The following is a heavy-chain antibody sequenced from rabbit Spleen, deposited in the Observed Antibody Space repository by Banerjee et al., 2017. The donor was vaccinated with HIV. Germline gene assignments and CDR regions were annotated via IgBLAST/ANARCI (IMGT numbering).Heavy chain of an antibody. D-gene: IGHD4-1*01. CDR2: INTATGKA. CDR3: ARDLAGAIGWNFYL. J-gene: IGHJ3*01. Sequence: QEELEESGGGLVKPGGSLTLTCKASGFSFSDRDVMCWVRQAPGKGLEWIACINTATGKAVYATWAKGRFTISTISSTTVTLEMTSLTAADTATYFCARDLAGAIGWNFYLWGQGTLVTVS. V-gene: IGHV1S45*01. CDR1: GFSFSDRDV.